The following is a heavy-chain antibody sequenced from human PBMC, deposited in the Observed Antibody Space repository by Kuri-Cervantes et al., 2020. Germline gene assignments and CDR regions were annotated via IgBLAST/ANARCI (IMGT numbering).Heavy chain of an antibody. J-gene: IGHJ5*02. CDR3: ARHLPREYCSSTSCYPPNWFDP. CDR1: GGSISGYY. V-gene: IGHV4-59*04. D-gene: IGHD2-2*01. CDR2: IYYSGST. Sequence: SETLSLTCSVSGGSISGYYWSWIRQHPGKGLEWIGYIYYSGSTYYNPSLKSRVTISVDTSKNQFSLKLSSVTAADTAVYYCARHLPREYCSSTSCYPPNWFDPWGQGTLVTVSS.